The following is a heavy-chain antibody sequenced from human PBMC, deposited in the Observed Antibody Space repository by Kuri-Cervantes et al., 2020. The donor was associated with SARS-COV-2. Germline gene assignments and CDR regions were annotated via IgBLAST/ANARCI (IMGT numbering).Heavy chain of an antibody. CDR2: IIPIFGIA. Sequence: SVKVSCKASGGTFSSYTISWVRQAPGQGLEWMGGIIPIFGIANYAQKFQGRVTITADKSTSTAYMELSSLRSEDTAVYYCAKAGRDCGSTSCYTNYWGQGTLVTVSS. V-gene: IGHV1-69*10. CDR3: AKAGRDCGSTSCYTNY. J-gene: IGHJ4*02. D-gene: IGHD2-2*02. CDR1: GGTFSSYT.